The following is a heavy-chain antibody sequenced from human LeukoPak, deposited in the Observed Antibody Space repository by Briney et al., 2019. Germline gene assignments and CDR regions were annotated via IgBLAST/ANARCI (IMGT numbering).Heavy chain of an antibody. CDR3: ARDTIFGVVPNGYFDY. CDR1: GGTFSSYA. CDR2: IIPIFGTA. Sequence: ASVKVSCKAPGGTFSSYAISWVRQAPGQGLEWMGGIIPIFGTANYAQKFQGRVTITADESTSTAYMELSSLRSEDTAVYYCARDTIFGVVPNGYFDYWGQGTLVTVSS. V-gene: IGHV1-69*13. J-gene: IGHJ4*02. D-gene: IGHD3-3*01.